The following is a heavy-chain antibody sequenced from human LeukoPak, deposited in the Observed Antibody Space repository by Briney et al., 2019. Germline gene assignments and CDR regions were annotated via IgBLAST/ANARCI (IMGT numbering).Heavy chain of an antibody. CDR1: GGTFSSYA. J-gene: IGHJ6*03. D-gene: IGHD2-2*01. Sequence: ASVKVSCKASGGTFSSYAISWVRQAPGQGLEWMGGIIPIFGTANYAQKFQGRVTITADKSTSTAYMELSSLRSEDTAVYYCARSVVPAASYYYYYMDVWGKGTTVTISS. CDR3: ARSVVPAASYYYYYMDV. CDR2: IIPIFGTA. V-gene: IGHV1-69*06.